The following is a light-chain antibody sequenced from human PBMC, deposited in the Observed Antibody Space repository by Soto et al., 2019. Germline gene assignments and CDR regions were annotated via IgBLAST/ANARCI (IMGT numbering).Light chain of an antibody. V-gene: IGLV2-14*01. CDR2: DVS. J-gene: IGLJ1*01. CDR1: SKKVGGYNY. Sequence: QSVLTQPASVSGSPGQSITISCPGTSKKVGGYNYVSWYQQHPGKAPKLMIYDVSNRPSGVSNRFSGSKSGNAASLTISGLQAEDEADYYCSSYTSSSTYVFGNGTKVTVL. CDR3: SSYTSSSTYV.